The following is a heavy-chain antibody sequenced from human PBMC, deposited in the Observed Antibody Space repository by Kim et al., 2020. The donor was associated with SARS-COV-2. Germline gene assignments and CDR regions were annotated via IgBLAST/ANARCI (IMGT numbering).Heavy chain of an antibody. V-gene: IGHV3-73*01. CDR1: GFTFSDSV. CDR3: TTSTNIAVTGSHDF. D-gene: IGHD6-19*01. Sequence: GGSLRLSCAASGFTFSDSVMHWVRQASGKGLEWVGRIRSKPNSYATAYAASVKGRFTISRDDSKNTAYLQMNSLKTEDTAVYYCTTSTNIAVTGSHDFWGQGTLVTVSS. CDR2: IRSKPNSYAT. J-gene: IGHJ4*02.